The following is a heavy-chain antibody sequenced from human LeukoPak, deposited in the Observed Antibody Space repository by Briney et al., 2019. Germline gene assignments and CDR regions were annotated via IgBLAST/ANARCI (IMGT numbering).Heavy chain of an antibody. D-gene: IGHD5-24*01. Sequence: SVKVSCKASGGTFSSYAISWVRQAPGQGLEWMGRIIPIFGTANYAQTFQGRVTITTDESTSTAYMELSSLRSEDTAVYYCARDPGGYNPYYFDYWGQGTLVTVSS. CDR1: GGTFSSYA. V-gene: IGHV1-69*05. CDR3: ARDPGGYNPYYFDY. J-gene: IGHJ4*02. CDR2: IIPIFGTA.